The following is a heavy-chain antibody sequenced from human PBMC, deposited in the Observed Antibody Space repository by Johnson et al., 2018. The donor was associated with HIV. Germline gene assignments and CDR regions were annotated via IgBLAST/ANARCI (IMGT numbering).Heavy chain of an antibody. CDR2: IRNKANSYTT. CDR1: GFTFTDHY. CDR3: ARGGTYSSSWSDAFHI. J-gene: IGHJ3*02. V-gene: IGHV3-72*01. D-gene: IGHD6-13*01. Sequence: VQLVESGGGVVQPGRSLRLSCAVSGFTFTDHYMDWVRQAPGKGLEWVGRIRNKANSYTTEYAASVKGRFTILRDDSKNSLYLQMNSLRAEDTAVYYCARGGTYSSSWSDAFHIWGQGTMVTVSS.